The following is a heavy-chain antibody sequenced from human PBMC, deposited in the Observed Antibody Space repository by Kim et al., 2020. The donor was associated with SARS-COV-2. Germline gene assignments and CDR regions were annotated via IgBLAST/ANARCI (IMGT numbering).Heavy chain of an antibody. Sequence: GGSLRLSCAASGFTFSSYAMHWVRQAPGKGLEWVAAISYDGSNTYYADSVKGRFTISRDNSKNTLYLQMNSLRAEDTAVYYCARDGDPQGFFDYWGQGTLVTVSS. J-gene: IGHJ4*02. D-gene: IGHD7-27*01. CDR1: GFTFSSYA. CDR3: ARDGDPQGFFDY. V-gene: IGHV3-30-3*01. CDR2: ISYDGSNT.